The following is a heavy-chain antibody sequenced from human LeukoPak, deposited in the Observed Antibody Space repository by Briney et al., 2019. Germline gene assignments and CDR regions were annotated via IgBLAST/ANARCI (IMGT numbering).Heavy chain of an antibody. CDR1: GGSLSGYY. CDR2: INHSGST. CDR3: ASQALLWFGELESAFDI. Sequence: PSETPSLTCAVYGGSLSGYYWSWIRQPPGKGLEWIGEINHSGSTNYNPSLKSRVTISVDTSKNQFSLKLSSVTAADTAVYYCASQALLWFGELESAFDIWGQGTMVTVSS. D-gene: IGHD3-10*01. V-gene: IGHV4-34*01. J-gene: IGHJ3*02.